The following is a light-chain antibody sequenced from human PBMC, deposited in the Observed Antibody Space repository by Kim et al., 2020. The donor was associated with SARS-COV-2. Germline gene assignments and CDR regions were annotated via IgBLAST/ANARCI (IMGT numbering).Light chain of an antibody. CDR2: GAS. CDR3: QQYGSSPLT. J-gene: IGKJ4*01. V-gene: IGKV3-20*01. CDR1: HGVSSSY. Sequence: SRGDRASRSCRASHGVSSSYLAWYQQNPGQAPRLLIYGASSRATGIPDRFSGGGSRTDFTLTISRLEPEDVAVYYCQQYGSSPLTFGGGTKVDIK.